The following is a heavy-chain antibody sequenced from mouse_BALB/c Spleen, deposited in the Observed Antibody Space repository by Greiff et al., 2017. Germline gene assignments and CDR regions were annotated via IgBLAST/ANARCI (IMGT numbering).Heavy chain of an antibody. CDR3: ARTRGNYDYAMDY. CDR1: GYTFTSYV. CDR2: INPYNDGT. D-gene: IGHD2-1*01. Sequence: VQLKESGPELVKPGASVKMSCKASGYTFTSYVMHWVKQKPGQGLEWIGYINPYNDGTKYNEKFKGKATLTSDKSSSTAYMELSSLTSEDSAVYNCARTRGNYDYAMDYWGQGTSVTVSS. V-gene: IGHV1-14*01. J-gene: IGHJ4*01.